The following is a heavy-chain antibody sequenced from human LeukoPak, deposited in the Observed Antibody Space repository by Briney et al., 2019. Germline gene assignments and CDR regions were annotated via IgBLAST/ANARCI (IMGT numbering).Heavy chain of an antibody. CDR1: GDSVSSNSAA. CDR2: TYYRSKWYN. CDR3: AGSGLRSSLNWFDP. J-gene: IGHJ5*02. V-gene: IGHV6-1*01. Sequence: SQTLSLTCAISGDSVSSNSAAWNWIRQSPSRGLEWLGRTYYRSKWYNDYAVSVKSRITINPDTSKNQFSLKLSSVTAADTAVYYCAGSGLRSSLNWFDPWGQGTLVTVSS. D-gene: IGHD4-17*01.